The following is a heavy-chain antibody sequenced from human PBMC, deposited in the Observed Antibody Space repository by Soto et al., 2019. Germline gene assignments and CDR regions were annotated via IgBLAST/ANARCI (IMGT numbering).Heavy chain of an antibody. V-gene: IGHV4-34*01. CDR3: ARGEMATIIRCFDY. J-gene: IGHJ4*02. CDR1: GGSFSGYY. D-gene: IGHD5-12*01. Sequence: SETLSLTCAVYGGSFSGYYWSWIRQPPGKGLEWIGEINHSGSTNYNPSLKSRVAISVDTSKNQFSRMLISVTAADTAVYYCARGEMATIIRCFDYWGQGTLVTVSS. CDR2: INHSGST.